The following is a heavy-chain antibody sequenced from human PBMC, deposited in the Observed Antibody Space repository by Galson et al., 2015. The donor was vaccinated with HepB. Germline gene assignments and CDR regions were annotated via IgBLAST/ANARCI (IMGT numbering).Heavy chain of an antibody. D-gene: IGHD1-26*01. V-gene: IGHV1-3*01. CDR2: INSGNGDT. Sequence: SVKVSCKASGYTFTSYAMHWVRQAPGQRLEWMGWINSGNGDTKYPQKFQGRVTISRDTSASTAYMELSSLRSEDTAVYYCARDQRSGSYKAFDFWGQGTMVTVSS. CDR1: GYTFTSYA. CDR3: ARDQRSGSYKAFDF. J-gene: IGHJ3*01.